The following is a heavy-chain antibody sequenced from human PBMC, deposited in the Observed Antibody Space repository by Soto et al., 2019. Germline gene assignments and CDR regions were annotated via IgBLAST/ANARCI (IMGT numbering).Heavy chain of an antibody. J-gene: IGHJ5*02. CDR1: GFTFSNYA. Sequence: GALRLSCIGSGFTFSNYAMSWVRQAPGKGPEWVSVISGSGLTTDYADAGKGRFTISRNNSNNTMYLQIDNLRLKDTAIYYCAKDRAPGYNTNWYPQFDPCGPGSLVTV. CDR2: ISGSGLTT. D-gene: IGHD1-1*01. CDR3: AKDRAPGYNTNWYPQFDP. V-gene: IGHV3-23*01.